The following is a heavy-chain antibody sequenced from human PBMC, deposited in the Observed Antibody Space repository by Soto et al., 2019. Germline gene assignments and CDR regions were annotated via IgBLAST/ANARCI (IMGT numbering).Heavy chain of an antibody. J-gene: IGHJ4*02. Sequence: PWGSLGLSCSASGFTFTRFSMNWVRQAPGKGLEWVSSISSTTNYIYYGDSMKGLFTISRDNAKNSLYLEMNSLRAEDTAVYYCARESEDLTSNFDYWGQGTLVTVSS. CDR1: GFTFTRFS. V-gene: IGHV3-21*06. CDR3: ARESEDLTSNFDY. CDR2: ISSTTNYI.